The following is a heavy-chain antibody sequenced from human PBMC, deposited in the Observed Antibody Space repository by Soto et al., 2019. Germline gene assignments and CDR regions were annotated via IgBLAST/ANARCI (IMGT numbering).Heavy chain of an antibody. CDR2: TTSSSSTI. CDR1: GFTFSTYS. Sequence: PGGSLRLSCAASGFTFSTYSMNWVRQAPGKGLEWIAYTTSSSSTIFYADSVKGRFTISRDNAKNSLYLQMNSLRDEDTSVYYCARDNGIAGSFDPWGQGTLVTVSS. D-gene: IGHD2-15*01. CDR3: ARDNGIAGSFDP. V-gene: IGHV3-48*02. J-gene: IGHJ5*02.